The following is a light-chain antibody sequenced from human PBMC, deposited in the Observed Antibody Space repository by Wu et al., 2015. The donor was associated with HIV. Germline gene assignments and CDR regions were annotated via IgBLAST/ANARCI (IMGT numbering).Light chain of an antibody. CDR2: KAS. CDR1: QSISSW. V-gene: IGKV1-5*03. J-gene: IGKJ1*01. Sequence: DIQMTQSPSTLSASVGDRVTITCRASQSISSWLAWYQQKPGTAPNLLIYKASTLESGVPSRFSGSGSGTEFTLTISSLQPDDFATYYCQQYNSYSKTFGQGTKVEIK. CDR3: QQYNSYSKT.